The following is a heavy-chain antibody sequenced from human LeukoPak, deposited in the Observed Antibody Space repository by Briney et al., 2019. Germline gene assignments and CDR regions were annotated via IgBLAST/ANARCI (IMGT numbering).Heavy chain of an antibody. CDR2: ISSSGSTI. J-gene: IGHJ4*02. V-gene: IGHV3-11*04. CDR1: GFTFSDYY. CDR3: ARDITPYYYDSSGYYPMGAQDY. Sequence: PGGSLRLSCAASGFTFSDYYMSWIRQAPGKGLEWVSYISSSGSTIYYADSVKGRFTISRDNAKNSLYLQMNSLRAEDTAVYYCARDITPYYYDSSGYYPMGAQDYWGQGTLVTVSS. D-gene: IGHD3-22*01.